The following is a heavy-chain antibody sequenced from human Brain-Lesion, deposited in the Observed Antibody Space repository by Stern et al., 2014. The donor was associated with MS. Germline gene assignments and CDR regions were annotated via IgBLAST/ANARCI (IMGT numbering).Heavy chain of an antibody. CDR1: GASISSGTYF. Sequence: VQLVESGPGLVKPSQTLSLTCTVSGASISSGTYFWTWIRQPAGKGLEWIGRLSTSGSPTYNPSLKSRVTISLDTSKKEFSLKLSSVTAADTAVYYCARAYYYDTSGDSDAFNIWGQGTQVTVSS. V-gene: IGHV4-61*02. CDR2: LSTSGSP. J-gene: IGHJ3*02. D-gene: IGHD3-22*01. CDR3: ARAYYYDTSGDSDAFNI.